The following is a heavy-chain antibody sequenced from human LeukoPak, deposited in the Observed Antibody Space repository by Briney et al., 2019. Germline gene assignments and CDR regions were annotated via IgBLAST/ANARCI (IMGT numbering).Heavy chain of an antibody. CDR2: ISSSSSTI. D-gene: IGHD3-22*01. Sequence: GSLRTFCSTPGINFKSFYNGWVRPASREGVEGLSYISSSSSTIYYADSVKGRFTISRDNAKNSVYLQMNSLRAEDMAVYYCARVWSSGYTKDYWGQGTLVTVSS. CDR3: ARVWSSGYTKDY. J-gene: IGHJ4*02. V-gene: IGHV3-48*04. CDR1: GINFKSFY.